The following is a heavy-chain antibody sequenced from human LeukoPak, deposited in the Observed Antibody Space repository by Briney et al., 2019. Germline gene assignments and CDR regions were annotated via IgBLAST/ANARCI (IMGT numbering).Heavy chain of an antibody. CDR2: ISGSGGST. CDR3: AKPPRDYYYDSSGYQPNDY. J-gene: IGHJ4*02. D-gene: IGHD3-22*01. Sequence: GGSLRLSCAASGFTFSSYAMSWVRQAPGKGLEWVSAISGSGGSTYYADSVKGRFTISRDNSKDTLYLQMNSLRAEDTAVYYCAKPPRDYYYDSSGYQPNDYWGQGTLVTVSS. CDR1: GFTFSSYA. V-gene: IGHV3-23*01.